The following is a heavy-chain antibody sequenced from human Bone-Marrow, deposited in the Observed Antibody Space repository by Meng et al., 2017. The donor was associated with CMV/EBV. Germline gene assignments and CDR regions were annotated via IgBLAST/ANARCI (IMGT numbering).Heavy chain of an antibody. CDR3: ARAKSYGGSFIFDY. CDR2: ISSSSSYI. CDR1: GFTFSSYS. V-gene: IGHV3-21*01. J-gene: IGHJ4*02. Sequence: GGSLRLSCAASGFTFSSYSMNWVRQAPGKGLEWVSSISSSSSYIYYADSVKGRFTISRDNAKHSLYLQMNSLRAEDTAVYYCARAKSYGGSFIFDYWGQGTLVTVSS. D-gene: IGHD1-26*01.